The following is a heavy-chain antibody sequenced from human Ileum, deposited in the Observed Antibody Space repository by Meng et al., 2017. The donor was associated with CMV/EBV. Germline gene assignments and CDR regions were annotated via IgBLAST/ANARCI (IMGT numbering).Heavy chain of an antibody. J-gene: IGHJ4*01. CDR2: IYYSGST. CDR3: VILGGSTMGFDY. CDR1: GGSINSGDYF. Sequence: SETLSLTCTVSGGSINSGDYFWTWIRQPPGKGLEWIGYIYYSGSTYYNPSLKSRVTISVDTSKNQFSLKLSSVTAADTAVYYCVILGGSTMGFDYWGHGTQVTVSS. V-gene: IGHV4-30-4*01. D-gene: IGHD3-10*01.